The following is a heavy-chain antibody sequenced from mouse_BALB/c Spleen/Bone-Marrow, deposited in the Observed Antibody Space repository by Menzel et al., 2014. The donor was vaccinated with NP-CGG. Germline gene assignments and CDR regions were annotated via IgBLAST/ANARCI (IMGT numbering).Heavy chain of an antibody. Sequence: EVQLVESGAELVKPGASVKLSCTASGFNIKDTYMHWVKQRPEQGLEWIGRIDPANGNTKYDPKFQGKATITADTSSNTAYLQLSSLTSEDTAVYYCASYYYGSSLFAYWGQGTLDTVSA. CDR2: IDPANGNT. CDR1: GFNIKDTY. D-gene: IGHD1-1*01. CDR3: ASYYYGSSLFAY. J-gene: IGHJ3*01. V-gene: IGHV14-3*02.